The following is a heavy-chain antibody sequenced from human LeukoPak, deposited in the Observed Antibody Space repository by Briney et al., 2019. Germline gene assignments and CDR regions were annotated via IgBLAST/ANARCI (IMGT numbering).Heavy chain of an antibody. Sequence: SETLSLTCTVSGGSISGYYWIWIRQPPGKGLEWIGYIYSSGTNKYNPSLRSRVTISVDTFKMQFSLNLSSVTAADTAPYFCARRAPYFNYYMDVWGKGTTVTASS. CDR1: GGSISGYY. J-gene: IGHJ6*03. CDR3: ARRAPYFNYYMDV. CDR2: IYSSGTN. V-gene: IGHV4-59*01.